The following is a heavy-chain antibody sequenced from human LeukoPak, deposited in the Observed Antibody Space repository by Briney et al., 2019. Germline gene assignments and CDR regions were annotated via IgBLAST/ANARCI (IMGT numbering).Heavy chain of an antibody. J-gene: IGHJ5*02. V-gene: IGHV4-59*01. CDR2: IYYSGST. CDR3: ARGLYFDWSSPPIWFDP. D-gene: IGHD3-9*01. Sequence: PSETLSLTCTVSGGSISSYYWSWIRQPPEKGLEWIGYIYYSGSTNYNPSLKSRVTISVDTSKNQFSLKLGSVTAADTAVYYCARGLYFDWSSPPIWFDPWGQGTLVTVSS. CDR1: GGSISSYY.